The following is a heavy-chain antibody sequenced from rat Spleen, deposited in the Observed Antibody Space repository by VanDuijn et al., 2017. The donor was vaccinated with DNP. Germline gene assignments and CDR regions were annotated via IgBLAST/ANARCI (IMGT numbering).Heavy chain of an antibody. Sequence: EVKLVESGGGLVQPGKSLKLSCAASGFNFNDNWMGWVRQAPGKGIEWIGEISKDSKTIKYIPSLKDKITISRDNAQNTLYLQMSKLGSEDTAIYYCATTREYTVPDYWGQGVMVTVPS. CDR1: GFNFNDNW. J-gene: IGHJ2*01. V-gene: IGHV4-2*01. CDR3: ATTREYTVPDY. D-gene: IGHD1-5*01. CDR2: ISKDSKTI.